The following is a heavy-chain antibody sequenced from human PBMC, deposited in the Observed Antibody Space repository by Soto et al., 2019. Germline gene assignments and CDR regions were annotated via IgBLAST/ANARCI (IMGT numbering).Heavy chain of an antibody. CDR1: GFSLSTSGMC. J-gene: IGHJ6*02. D-gene: IGHD6-19*01. Sequence: ESGPTLVNPTQTLTLTCTFSGFSLSTSGMCVSWIRQPPGKALEWLARIDWDDDKYYSTSLKTRLTISKDTSKNQVVLRMANMDPVDTATYYCARIRIDVAGHYYGMDVWGQGTTVTVSS. CDR3: ARIRIDVAGHYYGMDV. V-gene: IGHV2-70*11. CDR2: IDWDDDK.